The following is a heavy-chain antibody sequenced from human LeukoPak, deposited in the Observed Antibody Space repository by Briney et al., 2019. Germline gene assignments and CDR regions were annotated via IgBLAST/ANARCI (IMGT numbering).Heavy chain of an antibody. J-gene: IGHJ4*02. CDR1: GGSISSGSYY. CDR3: ARAAGVYSSSRDGDY. Sequence: SETLSLTCTVSGGSISSGSYYWSWIRQPAGKGLEWIGRIYTSGSTNYNPSLKSRVTISVDTSKNQFSLKLSAVTAADTAVYYCARAAGVYSSSRDGDYWGQGTLVTVSS. D-gene: IGHD6-13*01. V-gene: IGHV4-61*02. CDR2: IYTSGST.